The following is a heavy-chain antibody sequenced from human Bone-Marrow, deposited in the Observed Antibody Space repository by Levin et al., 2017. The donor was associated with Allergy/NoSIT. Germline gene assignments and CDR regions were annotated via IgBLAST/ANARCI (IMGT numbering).Heavy chain of an antibody. Sequence: GESLKISCATSGFTFKNYAMSWVRQAPGMGLEWVSAITGGGDHTFYADSVKGRFSISRDNSKNTLHLQMNSLRGEDTAVYYCARGTTKWELYDYWGQGTQVTVSS. CDR3: ARGTTKWELYDY. V-gene: IGHV3-23*01. J-gene: IGHJ4*02. CDR1: GFTFKNYA. D-gene: IGHD1-26*01. CDR2: ITGGGDHT.